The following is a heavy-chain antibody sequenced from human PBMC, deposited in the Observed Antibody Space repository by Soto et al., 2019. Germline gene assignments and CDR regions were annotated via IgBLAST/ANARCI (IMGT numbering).Heavy chain of an antibody. V-gene: IGHV1-3*01. CDR3: AREVDILTGYSYHFDY. J-gene: IGHJ4*02. CDR2: INAGNGNT. D-gene: IGHD3-9*01. CDR1: GYTFTSYA. Sequence: QVQLVQSGAEVKKPGASVKVSCKASGYTFTSYAMHWVRQAPGQRLEWMGWINAGNGNTKYSQKFQGRVTITSDTSASTAYMELSSLRSEATAVYYCAREVDILTGYSYHFDYWGQGTLVTVSS.